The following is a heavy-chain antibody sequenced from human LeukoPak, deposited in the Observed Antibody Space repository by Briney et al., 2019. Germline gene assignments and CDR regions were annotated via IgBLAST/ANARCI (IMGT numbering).Heavy chain of an antibody. V-gene: IGHV4-59*01. D-gene: IGHD3-22*01. Sequence: SETLSLTCTVSGVSISSYYWSWIRQPPGKGLEWIGYIYYSGTTNYNPSLKSRVTISVDSSKNQFSLKLSSVTAADTAVYYCASANYDSVYWGQGTLVTVSS. CDR1: GVSISSYY. CDR2: IYYSGTT. J-gene: IGHJ4*02. CDR3: ASANYDSVY.